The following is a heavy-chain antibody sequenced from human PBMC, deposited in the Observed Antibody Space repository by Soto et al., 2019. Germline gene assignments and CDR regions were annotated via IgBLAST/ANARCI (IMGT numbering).Heavy chain of an antibody. CDR1: GFTFSSHA. Sequence: PEGSLRLSCTASGFTFSSHAMTWVRQAPGKGLEWVSGLSDSGGSIYYADSVKGRFTISRDNSMNTLYLQMNTLRAEDTAVYYCAKVSSSWYAGFFDLWGQGTRVTVS. CDR2: LSDSGGSI. CDR3: AKVSSSWYAGFFDL. J-gene: IGHJ4*02. D-gene: IGHD6-13*01. V-gene: IGHV3-23*01.